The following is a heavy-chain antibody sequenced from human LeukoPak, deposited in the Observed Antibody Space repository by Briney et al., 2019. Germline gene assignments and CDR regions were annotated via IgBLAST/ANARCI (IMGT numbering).Heavy chain of an antibody. CDR1: GFTFSSYE. CDR2: INQDESEK. V-gene: IGHV3-7*01. D-gene: IGHD1-26*01. CDR3: ARPSLNSGSYFDY. Sequence: GGSLRLSCAASGFTFSSYEMNWVRQAPGKGLEWVANINQDESEKKYVDSVKGRFTISRDNARNSLSLQMNSLRAEDTAVYYCARPSLNSGSYFDYWGQGTLVTVSS. J-gene: IGHJ4*02.